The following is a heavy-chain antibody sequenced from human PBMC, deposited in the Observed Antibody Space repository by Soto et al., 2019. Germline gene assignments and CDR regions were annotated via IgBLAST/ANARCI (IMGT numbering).Heavy chain of an antibody. CDR2: INAGNGNT. J-gene: IGHJ4*02. D-gene: IGHD3-3*01. CDR1: GYTFTSYA. V-gene: IGHV1-3*01. CDR3: ARDYDFWSGYYTGEGALY. Sequence: RASVKVSCKASGYTFTSYAMHWVRQAPGQRLEWMGWINAGNGNTKYSQKFQGRVTITRDTSASTAYMELSSLRSEDTAVYYCARDYDFWSGYYTGEGALYWGQGTLVTVSS.